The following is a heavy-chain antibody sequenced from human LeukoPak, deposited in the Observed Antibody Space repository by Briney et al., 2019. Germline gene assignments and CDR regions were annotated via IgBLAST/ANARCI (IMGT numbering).Heavy chain of an antibody. CDR2: IYYSGST. CDR3: ARRSSGYLYYFDY. CDR1: GGSISSYY. V-gene: IGHV4-59*08. Sequence: SGTLSLTCTVSGGSISSYYWSWIRQPPGKGLEWIGYIYYSGSTNYNPSLKSRVTISVDTSKNQFSLKLSSVTAADTAVYYCARRSSGYLYYFDYWGQGTLVTVSS. J-gene: IGHJ4*02. D-gene: IGHD3-22*01.